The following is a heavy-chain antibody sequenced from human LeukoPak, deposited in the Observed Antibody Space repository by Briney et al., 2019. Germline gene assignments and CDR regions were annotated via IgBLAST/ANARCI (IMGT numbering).Heavy chain of an antibody. Sequence: SETLSLTCAVNGGSFSGYYWSWIRQPPGKGLEWIGEINHSGSTNYNPSLKSRVTISVDTSKNQFSLKLSSVTAADTAVYYCARGRFRSPNWFDPWGQGTLVTVSS. CDR1: GGSFSGYY. D-gene: IGHD1-14*01. CDR2: INHSGST. V-gene: IGHV4-34*01. CDR3: ARGRFRSPNWFDP. J-gene: IGHJ5*02.